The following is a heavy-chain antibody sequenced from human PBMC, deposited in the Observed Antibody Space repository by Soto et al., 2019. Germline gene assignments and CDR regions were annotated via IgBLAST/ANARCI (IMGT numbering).Heavy chain of an antibody. V-gene: IGHV4-39*01. CDR2: IYYSGST. CDR1: GGSISSSSYY. CDR3: ARNRWGYSSSWYNYYYYGMDV. D-gene: IGHD6-13*01. Sequence: SETLSLTCTVSGGSISSSSYYWGWIRQPPGKGLEWIGSIYYSGSTYYNPSLKSRVTISVDTSKNQFSLKLSSVTAADTAVYYCARNRWGYSSSWYNYYYYGMDVWGQGTTVTVSS. J-gene: IGHJ6*02.